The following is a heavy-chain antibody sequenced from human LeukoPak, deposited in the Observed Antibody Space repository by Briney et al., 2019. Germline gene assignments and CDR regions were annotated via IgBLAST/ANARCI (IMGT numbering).Heavy chain of an antibody. D-gene: IGHD3-9*01. CDR2: ISWNSGSI. CDR3: AKDMRYILTGYYKD. Sequence: GRYLRLSCAASGFTFDDYAMHWVRQAPGKGLEWVSGISWNSGSIGYADSVKGRFTISRDNAKNSLYLQMNSLRAEDTALYYCAKDMRYILTGYYKDWGQGTLVTVSS. CDR1: GFTFDDYA. V-gene: IGHV3-9*01. J-gene: IGHJ4*02.